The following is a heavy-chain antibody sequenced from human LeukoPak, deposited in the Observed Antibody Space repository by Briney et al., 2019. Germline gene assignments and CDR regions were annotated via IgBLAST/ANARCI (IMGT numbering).Heavy chain of an antibody. D-gene: IGHD6-13*01. Sequence: GGSPRLSCAASGFTFSSYAMHWVRQAPGKGLEWVAVTSYDGSNKYYADSVKGRFTISRDNSKNTLYLQMNSLRAEDTAVYYCARAVARVAAAGYFDYWGQGTLVTVSS. CDR2: TSYDGSNK. V-gene: IGHV3-30-3*01. J-gene: IGHJ4*02. CDR1: GFTFSSYA. CDR3: ARAVARVAAAGYFDY.